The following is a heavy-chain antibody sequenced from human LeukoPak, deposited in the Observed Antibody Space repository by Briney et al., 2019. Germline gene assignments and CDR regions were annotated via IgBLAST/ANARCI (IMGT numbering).Heavy chain of an antibody. D-gene: IGHD6-19*01. J-gene: IGHJ5*02. Sequence: SETLSLTCTVSGGSISSYYWNWIRQPPGKGLEWIGYIYYSGSTNYNPSLKSRVTISVDTSKNQFSLKLSSVTAADTAVYYCAREPSGWYNNWFDPWGQGTLVTVSS. CDR1: GGSISSYY. CDR2: IYYSGST. CDR3: AREPSGWYNNWFDP. V-gene: IGHV4-59*01.